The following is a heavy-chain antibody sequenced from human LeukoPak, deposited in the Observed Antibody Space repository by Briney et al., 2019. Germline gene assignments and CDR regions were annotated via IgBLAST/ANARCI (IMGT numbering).Heavy chain of an antibody. Sequence: SETLSLTCAVYGGSFSGYYWSWIRQPPGKGLEWIGEINHTGSTNYNPSLKSRVTISVDTSKNQFSLKLSSVTAADTAVYYCARAPDIVVVPAAIQAHYYYYGMDVWGQGTTVTVSS. CDR3: ARAPDIVVVPAAIQAHYYYYGMDV. CDR1: GGSFSGYY. CDR2: INHTGST. J-gene: IGHJ6*02. D-gene: IGHD2-2*02. V-gene: IGHV4-34*01.